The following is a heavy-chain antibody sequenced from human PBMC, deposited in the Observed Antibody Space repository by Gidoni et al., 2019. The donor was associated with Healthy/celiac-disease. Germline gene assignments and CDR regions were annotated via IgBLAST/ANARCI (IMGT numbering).Heavy chain of an antibody. CDR3: ARLVDYGDSFNWFDP. D-gene: IGHD4-17*01. J-gene: IGHJ5*02. CDR2: IYYSGST. Sequence: QVQLQESGPGLVKPSETLSRTCTVAGGSISSYYWSWIRQPPGKGLEWSGYIYYSGSTNYNPSLKSRVTISVDTSKNQFSLKLSSVTAADTAVYYCARLVDYGDSFNWFDPWGQGTLVTVSS. CDR1: GGSISSYY. V-gene: IGHV4-59*08.